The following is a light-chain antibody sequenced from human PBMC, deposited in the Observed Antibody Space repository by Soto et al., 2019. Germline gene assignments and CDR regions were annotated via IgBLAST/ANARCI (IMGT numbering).Light chain of an antibody. J-gene: IGKJ2*01. CDR3: QQSYSTPYT. V-gene: IGKV1-39*01. Sequence: DIQMTQSPSSLSASVGDRVTITCRVSQSISSYLNWYQQKPGKAPKLLIYAASTLQSGVPSRFSGSGSGTHFTLTISSLQPEDFATYSCQQSYSTPYTFGQGTKLEIK. CDR2: AAS. CDR1: QSISSY.